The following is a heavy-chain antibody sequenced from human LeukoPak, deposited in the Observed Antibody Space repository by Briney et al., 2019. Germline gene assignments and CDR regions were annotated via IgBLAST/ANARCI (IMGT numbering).Heavy chain of an antibody. CDR3: ARDRNHCGGDCYPYFQH. CDR1: GFTFSSYA. J-gene: IGHJ1*01. CDR2: ISYDGSNK. V-gene: IGHV3-30*04. Sequence: GGSLRLSCAASGFTFSSYAMHWVRQAPGKGLEWVAVISYDGSNKYYADSVKGRFTISRDNSKNTLYLQMNSLRAEDTAVYYCARDRNHCGGDCYPYFQHWGQGTLVTVSS. D-gene: IGHD2-21*02.